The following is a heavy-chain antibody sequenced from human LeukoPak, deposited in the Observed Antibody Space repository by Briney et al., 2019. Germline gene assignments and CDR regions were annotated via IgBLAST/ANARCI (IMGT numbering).Heavy chain of an antibody. CDR1: GYTFTGYY. CDR3: VRVPTTGPRYSSSWYRIYFDY. CDR2: INPNSGGT. J-gene: IGHJ4*02. D-gene: IGHD6-13*01. Sequence: GASVKVSCKASGYTFTGYYMHWVRQAPGQGLEWMGRINPNSGGTNYAQKFQGRVTMTRDTSISTAYMELSRLRSDDTAVYYCVRVPTTGPRYSSSWYRIYFDYWGQGTLVTVSS. V-gene: IGHV1-2*06.